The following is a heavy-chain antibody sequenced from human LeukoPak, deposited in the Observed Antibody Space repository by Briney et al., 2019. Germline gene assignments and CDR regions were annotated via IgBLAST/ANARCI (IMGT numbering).Heavy chain of an antibody. J-gene: IGHJ6*02. D-gene: IGHD6-13*01. CDR2: IDRGGST. Sequence: GGSLRLPCEASGYSVSSNDMSWVRQAPGKGLAGVSVIDRGGSTFYADSVKGRFTISRDNSKNTLYLQMNSLRVEDTAEFYCAKRVGYGYGMDVWGQGTTVTVSS. V-gene: IGHV3-53*01. CDR3: AKRVGYGYGMDV. CDR1: GYSVSSND.